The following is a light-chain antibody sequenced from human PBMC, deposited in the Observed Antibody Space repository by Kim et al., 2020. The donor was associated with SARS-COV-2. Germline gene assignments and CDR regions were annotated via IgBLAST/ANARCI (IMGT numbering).Light chain of an antibody. J-gene: IGKJ5*01. V-gene: IGKV1-17*01. CDR3: FQQRTYPIT. CDR1: QDIGND. Sequence: ASVRDRVTHTCRASQDIGNDVGWYQQNPGRAHKRLIYGASNLRSGVPSRFSGSGSGTEFTLTINSLQPEDFATYFCFQQRTYPITFGKGTRLEIK. CDR2: GAS.